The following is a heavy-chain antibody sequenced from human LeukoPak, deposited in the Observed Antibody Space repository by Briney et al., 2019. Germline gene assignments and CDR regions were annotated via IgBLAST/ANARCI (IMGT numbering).Heavy chain of an antibody. CDR1: GFTFSSYA. V-gene: IGHV3-23*01. J-gene: IGHJ6*02. CDR3: AKVHYYDSSGYYYYYGMDV. D-gene: IGHD3-22*01. Sequence: GGSLRLSCAASGFTFSSYAMSWVRQAPGKGLEWVSAISGSGGSTYYADSVKGRFTISRDNSKNTPYLQMNSLRAEDTAVYYCAKVHYYDSSGYYYYYGMDVWGQGTTVTVSS. CDR2: ISGSGGST.